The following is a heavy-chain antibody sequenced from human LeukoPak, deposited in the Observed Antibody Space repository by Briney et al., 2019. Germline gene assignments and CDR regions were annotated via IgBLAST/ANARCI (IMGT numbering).Heavy chain of an antibody. CDR1: GFTFSSYA. CDR3: ARWPDSSGYSLDY. V-gene: IGHV3-30*04. CDR2: ISYDGSNK. Sequence: PGGSLRLSCAASGFTFSSYAMHWVRQAPGKGLEWVAVISYDGSNKYYADSVKGRFTISRDNSKNTLYLQMNSLRAEDTAVYYCARWPDSSGYSLDYWGQGTLVTVSS. J-gene: IGHJ4*02. D-gene: IGHD3-22*01.